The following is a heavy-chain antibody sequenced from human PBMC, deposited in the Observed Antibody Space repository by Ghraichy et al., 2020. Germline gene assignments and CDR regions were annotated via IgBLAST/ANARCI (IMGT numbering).Heavy chain of an antibody. CDR2: IKTEGTI. CDR1: GFIVASAY. Sequence: GGSLRLSCSASGFIVASAYMHWVRQAPGRGLEWVSVIKTEGTIRYSDSLKGRFSISRDNSKNILYLQMNSLRVEDTAVYYCARAPWMLGQNSIYGMDVWGQGTTVTVSS. CDR3: ARAPWMLGQNSIYGMDV. V-gene: IGHV3-66*01. J-gene: IGHJ6*02. D-gene: IGHD2-8*01.